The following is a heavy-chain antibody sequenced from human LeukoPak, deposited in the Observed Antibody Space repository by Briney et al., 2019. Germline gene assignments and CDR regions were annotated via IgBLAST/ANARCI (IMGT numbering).Heavy chain of an antibody. D-gene: IGHD3-10*01. V-gene: IGHV3-30*02. CDR3: AKLGFGEPIGDY. Sequence: GGSLRLSYAASGFTFSSYGMHWVRQAPGKGLEWVAFIRYDGSNKYYADSVKGRFTISRDNSKNTLYLQMNSLRAEDTAVYYCAKLGFGEPIGDYWGQGTLVTVSS. J-gene: IGHJ4*02. CDR2: IRYDGSNK. CDR1: GFTFSSYG.